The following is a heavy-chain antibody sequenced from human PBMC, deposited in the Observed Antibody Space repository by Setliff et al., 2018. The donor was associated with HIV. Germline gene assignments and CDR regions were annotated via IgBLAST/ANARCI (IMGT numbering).Heavy chain of an antibody. Sequence: PSETLSLTCTVSGGYINNYYWSWIRQPPGKGLEWIGYIYSSGSPNYNPYLQSRVTISVDTSKNQFSLKLSSVTAADTAVYYCARLHYYDRSSLTVGAFDIWGQGTMVTVSS. CDR2: IYSSGSP. CDR3: ARLHYYDRSSLTVGAFDI. CDR1: GGYINNYY. D-gene: IGHD3-22*01. J-gene: IGHJ3*02. V-gene: IGHV4-59*08.